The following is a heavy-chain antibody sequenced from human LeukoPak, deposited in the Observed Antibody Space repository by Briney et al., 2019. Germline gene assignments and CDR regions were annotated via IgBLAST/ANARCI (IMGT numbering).Heavy chain of an antibody. CDR2: IYHSGST. CDR1: GGSISISNW. Sequence: SGTLSLTCAVSGGSISISNWWTWVRQPPGKGLEWIGEIYHSGSTNYNPSLKSRVTISVDKSKNQFSLKLSSVTAADTAVYYCARAVMAMGSYYFDYWGQGTLVTVSS. D-gene: IGHD2-21*01. CDR3: ARAVMAMGSYYFDY. V-gene: IGHV4-4*02. J-gene: IGHJ4*02.